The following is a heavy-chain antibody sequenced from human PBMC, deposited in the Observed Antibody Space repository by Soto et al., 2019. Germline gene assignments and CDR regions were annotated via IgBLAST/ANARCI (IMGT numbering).Heavy chain of an antibody. CDR2: IIPIFGTA. J-gene: IGHJ6*02. D-gene: IGHD1-1*01. Sequence: SVKVSCKASGGTFSSYAISWVRQAPGQGLEWMGGIIPIFGTANYAQKFQGRVTITADESTSTAYMELSSLRSEDTAVYYCARASIGGSNDDLYGMNVWGQGTTVTVS. V-gene: IGHV1-69*13. CDR1: GGTFSSYA. CDR3: ARASIGGSNDDLYGMNV.